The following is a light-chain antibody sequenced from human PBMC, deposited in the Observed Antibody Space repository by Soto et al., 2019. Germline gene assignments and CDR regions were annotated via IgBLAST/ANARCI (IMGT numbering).Light chain of an antibody. J-gene: IGKJ1*01. Sequence: EIQVTQSPSTLFASVGDRVTITCRASQSISGWLAWYQQKPGKAPKLMIYDASSLESGVPSRFSGSGSGTEFTLTISSLQPDDFATYYCQQYNTYRTFGQGTKVDIK. V-gene: IGKV1-5*01. CDR2: DAS. CDR3: QQYNTYRT. CDR1: QSISGW.